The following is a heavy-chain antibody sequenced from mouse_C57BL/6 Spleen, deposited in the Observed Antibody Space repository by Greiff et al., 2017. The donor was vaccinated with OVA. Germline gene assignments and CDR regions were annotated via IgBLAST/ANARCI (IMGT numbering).Heavy chain of an antibody. V-gene: IGHV1-81*01. J-gene: IGHJ2*01. CDR3: ARGYYANSSHDY. Sequence: VKLLESGAELARPGASVKLSCKASGYTFTSYGISWVKQRTGQGLEWIGEIYPRSGNTKYNEKFQGKATLTEDKSSSTASMELRSLTSEDSAVYFCARGYYANSSHDYWGQGTTLTVSS. CDR2: IYPRSGNT. D-gene: IGHD1-1*01. CDR1: GYTFTSYG.